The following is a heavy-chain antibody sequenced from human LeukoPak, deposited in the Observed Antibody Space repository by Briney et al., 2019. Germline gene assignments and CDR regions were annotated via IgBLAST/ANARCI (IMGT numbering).Heavy chain of an antibody. V-gene: IGHV1-69*05. Sequence: SVKVSCKASGGTFSSYAVSWVRQAPGQGLEWMGGIIPIFCTANYAQKFQGRVTITTDESTSTAYMELSSLRSEDTAVYYCARGLALTRFDYWGQGTQVTVSS. CDR2: IIPIFCTA. J-gene: IGHJ4*02. D-gene: IGHD6-19*01. CDR3: ARGLALTRFDY. CDR1: GGTFSSYA.